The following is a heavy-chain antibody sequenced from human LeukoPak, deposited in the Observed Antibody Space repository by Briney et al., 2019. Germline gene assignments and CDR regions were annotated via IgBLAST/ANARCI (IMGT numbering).Heavy chain of an antibody. D-gene: IGHD1-26*01. CDR3: ARVPRGYYFAY. CDR2: INHSGGT. J-gene: IGHJ4*02. CDR1: GGSFSGYY. V-gene: IGHV4-34*01. Sequence: SETLTLTCAVYGGSFSGYYWSWIRQPPGKGLEWIGEINHSGGTNYNPSLKSRVTISVDTPKNQFSLKLSSVTAADTAAYYCARVPRGYYFAYWRQGTLVTVSS.